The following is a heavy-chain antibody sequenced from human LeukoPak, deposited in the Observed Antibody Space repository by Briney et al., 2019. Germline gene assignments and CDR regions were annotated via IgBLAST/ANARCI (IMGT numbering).Heavy chain of an antibody. CDR2: INHSGST. Sequence: SETLSLTCAVYGGSFSGYYWSWIRQPPGKGLEWIGEINHSGSTNYNPSLKSRVTISVDTSKNQFSLKLSSVTAADTAVYYCAREEPYYDILTGYYYYWGQGTLVTVSS. CDR3: AREEPYYDILTGYYYY. J-gene: IGHJ4*02. V-gene: IGHV4-34*01. D-gene: IGHD3-9*01. CDR1: GGSFSGYY.